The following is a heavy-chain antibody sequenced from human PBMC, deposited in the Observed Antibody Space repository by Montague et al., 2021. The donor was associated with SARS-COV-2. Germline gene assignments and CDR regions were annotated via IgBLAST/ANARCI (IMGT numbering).Heavy chain of an antibody. V-gene: IGHV4-59*01. Sequence: SETLSLTCSVSGGSMSSYHWVWIRQPPGKGLEWIGYVSYRGSTNYNLSLKSRVTISLDTSKNRFSLRVTSVTAADTAVYYCARDVRYYYDQWGQGILVTASS. CDR1: GGSMSSYH. CDR3: ARDVRYYYDQ. J-gene: IGHJ4*02. CDR2: VSYRGST. D-gene: IGHD2-21*01.